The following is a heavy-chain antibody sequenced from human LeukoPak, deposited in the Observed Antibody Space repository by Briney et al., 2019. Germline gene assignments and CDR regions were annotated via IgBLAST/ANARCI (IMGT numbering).Heavy chain of an antibody. D-gene: IGHD3-22*01. CDR1: GYTFTSYG. Sequence: GASVKVSCKASGYTFTSYGMSWVRQAPGQGLEWMGWISAYNGNTNYAQKLQGRVTMTTDTSTRTAYMELRSLRSDATAVYYCARGYDSSGYYYLSGQGTPVTVSS. CDR3: ARGYDSSGYYYL. J-gene: IGHJ5*02. V-gene: IGHV1-18*01. CDR2: ISAYNGNT.